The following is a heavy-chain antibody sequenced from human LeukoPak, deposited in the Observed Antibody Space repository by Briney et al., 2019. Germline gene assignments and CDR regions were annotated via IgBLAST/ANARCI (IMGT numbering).Heavy chain of an antibody. D-gene: IGHD1-26*01. Sequence: PGGSLRLSCAASGFTFSSFAMHWVRQPPGKGLEWVALMTYDGSRINYADSVKGRFTMSRGNFRNTLHLQMDSLRPEDTAVYYCARDGVVGARYNYYYHMDVWGKGSTVTVSS. CDR3: ARDGVVGARYNYYYHMDV. CDR1: GFTFSSFA. V-gene: IGHV3-30*04. J-gene: IGHJ6*03. CDR2: MTYDGSRI.